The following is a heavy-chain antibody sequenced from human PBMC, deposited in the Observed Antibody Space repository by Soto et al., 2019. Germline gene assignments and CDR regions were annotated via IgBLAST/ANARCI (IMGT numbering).Heavy chain of an antibody. J-gene: IGHJ4*02. D-gene: IGHD2-21*02. CDR1: GFTFSSYA. CDR2: ISYDGSNK. Sequence: QVQLVESGGGVVQPGRSLRLSCAASGFTFSSYAMHWVRQAPGKGLEWVAVISYDGSNKYYADSVKGRFTISRDNSKNTLNLQMNSLKAEDTAVYYCAREGAYCGGDCYSLDYWGQGTLVTVSS. CDR3: AREGAYCGGDCYSLDY. V-gene: IGHV3-30-3*01.